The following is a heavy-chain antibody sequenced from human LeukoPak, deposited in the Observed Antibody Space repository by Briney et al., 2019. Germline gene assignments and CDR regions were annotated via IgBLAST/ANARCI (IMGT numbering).Heavy chain of an antibody. CDR3: AKWGVRGAYCGGDCYSGDY. CDR2: ISWNSGSI. D-gene: IGHD2-21*02. V-gene: IGHV3-9*01. J-gene: IGHJ4*02. Sequence: GGSLRLSCAASGFTFDDYAMHWVRQAPGKGLEWVSGISWNSGSIGYADSVKGRFTISRDNAKNSLYLQMNSLRAEDTAVYYCAKWGVRGAYCGGDCYSGDYWGQGTLVTVSS. CDR1: GFTFDDYA.